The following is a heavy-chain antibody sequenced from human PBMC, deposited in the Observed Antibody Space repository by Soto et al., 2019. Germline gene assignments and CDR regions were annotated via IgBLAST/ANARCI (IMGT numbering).Heavy chain of an antibody. V-gene: IGHV4-59*01. CDR1: GGSISSYY. CDR3: ARGYRSLDY. D-gene: IGHD4-4*01. CDR2: IYYSGST. Sequence: SESLSLTCTVSGGSISSYYWSWIRQPPGKGLEWIGYIYYSGSTNYNPSLKSRVTISVDTSKNQFSLKLNSVTAADTAVYYCARGYRSLDYWGQGTLVTVSS. J-gene: IGHJ4*02.